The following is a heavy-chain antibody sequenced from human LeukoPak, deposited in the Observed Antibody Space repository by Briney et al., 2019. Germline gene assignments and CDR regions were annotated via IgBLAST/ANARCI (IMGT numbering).Heavy chain of an antibody. D-gene: IGHD3-10*01. V-gene: IGHV4-59*08. J-gene: IGHJ4*02. CDR1: GGSIDGFY. CDR3: ARHVISFGESYSQYSFDY. Sequence: SETLSITCTVSGGSIDGFYWSWIRQPPGRRLYWIGYISYSGSTYYRPSLKSRLTMSLDTSQNQFSLRLNSVTAADTAIYYCARHVISFGESYSQYSFDYWGQGSLVTVSS. CDR2: ISYSGST.